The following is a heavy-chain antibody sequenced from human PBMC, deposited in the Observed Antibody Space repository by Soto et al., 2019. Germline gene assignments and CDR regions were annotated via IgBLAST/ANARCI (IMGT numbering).Heavy chain of an antibody. V-gene: IGHV4-31*03. CDR3: ARLGRSYGNWFDP. J-gene: IGHJ5*02. CDR2: IYYSGST. CDR1: GGSISSGGYY. Sequence: SETLSLTCTVSGGSISSGGYYWSWIRQHPGKGLEWIGYIYYSGSTYYNPSLKSRVTISVDTSKNQFSMKLSSVTAADTAVYYCARLGRSYGNWFDPWGQGTLVTVSS. D-gene: IGHD1-26*01.